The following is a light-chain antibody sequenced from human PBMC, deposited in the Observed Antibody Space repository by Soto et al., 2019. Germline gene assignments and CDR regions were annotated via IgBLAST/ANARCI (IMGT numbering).Light chain of an antibody. V-gene: IGKV3-20*01. Sequence: EIVLTQSHGNLSLSPGERATVSCRASQSVSNNYLAWYQQKPGQAPRLLIYGASNRATGIPDRFSGSGSGTDFTLTISRLEPEDFAVYYCQQYGSSGTFGQGTKVDIK. CDR3: QQYGSSGT. CDR1: QSVSNNY. CDR2: GAS. J-gene: IGKJ1*01.